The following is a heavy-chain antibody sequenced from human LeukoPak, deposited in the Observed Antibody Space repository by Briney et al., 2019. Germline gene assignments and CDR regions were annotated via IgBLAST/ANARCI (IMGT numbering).Heavy chain of an antibody. CDR1: GFTFSSYW. Sequence: GGSLRLSCAASGFTFSSYWMHSVRQAPGKGLVWVSRINRDGSSTSYADSVKGRFTISRDNAKNTLYLQMNSLRAEDTAVYYCARDSGSSWSLNWFDPWGQGTLVTVSS. D-gene: IGHD6-13*01. CDR2: INRDGSST. CDR3: ARDSGSSWSLNWFDP. J-gene: IGHJ5*02. V-gene: IGHV3-74*01.